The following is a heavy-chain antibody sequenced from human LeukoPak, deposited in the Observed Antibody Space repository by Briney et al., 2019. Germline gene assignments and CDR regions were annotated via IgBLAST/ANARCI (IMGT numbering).Heavy chain of an antibody. D-gene: IGHD1-26*01. CDR3: ARNYYEPTYDYYFDC. Sequence: GGSLRPSCAASGFTFRSYAMSWVRQAPGKGLEWASAISGSGGSTYYADSVRGRFTISRDNSKNTLYLHMNSLRAEDTALYYCARNYYEPTYDYYFDCWGQGTLVTVSS. CDR2: ISGSGGST. CDR1: GFTFRSYA. J-gene: IGHJ4*02. V-gene: IGHV3-23*01.